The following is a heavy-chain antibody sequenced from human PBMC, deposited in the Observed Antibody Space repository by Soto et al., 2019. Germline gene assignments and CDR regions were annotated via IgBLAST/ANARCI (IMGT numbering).Heavy chain of an antibody. CDR3: AGDGGRRCGGIKY. CDR1: GGTFSSYS. Sequence: QVQLVQSGAEVKKPGSSVKVSCKASGGTFSSYSINWVRQAPGQGLEWRGEVIPILGTANYAQKFQGRGTITADDSTSSAYVELSSLSSEDTAVSYGAGDGGRRCGGIKYCGQGTLVTVSS. CDR2: VIPILGTA. V-gene: IGHV1-69*01. D-gene: IGHD3-16*01. J-gene: IGHJ4*02.